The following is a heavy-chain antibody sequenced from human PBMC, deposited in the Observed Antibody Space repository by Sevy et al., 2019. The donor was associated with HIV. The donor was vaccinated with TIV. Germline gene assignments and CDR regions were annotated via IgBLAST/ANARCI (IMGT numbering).Heavy chain of an antibody. CDR1: GFPFRLYG. Sequence: GGSLRLSCAASGFPFRLYGMSWVRQAPGKGLEWVSAISGGGGDTYYADSVKGRFTISRDNSRNTLFLQMNSLRAADTAVYYCADDYGCSSEFDYFGLDVWGQGTTVTVSS. V-gene: IGHV3-23*01. CDR3: ADDYGCSSEFDYFGLDV. D-gene: IGHD4-17*01. CDR2: ISGGGGDT. J-gene: IGHJ6*02.